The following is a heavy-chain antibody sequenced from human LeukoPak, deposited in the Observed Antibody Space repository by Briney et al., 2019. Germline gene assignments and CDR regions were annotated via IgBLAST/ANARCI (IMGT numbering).Heavy chain of an antibody. J-gene: IGHJ4*02. Sequence: ASVKVSCKASGYTFTGYYIHWVRQAPGQGLEWMGWINPNSGATNYTQKFQGRVTMTRHTSITTAYMELSSLRSEDTAVYYCATDVRMYSSSWPFEYWGQGTLVTVSS. CDR3: ATDVRMYSSSWPFEY. CDR2: INPNSGAT. V-gene: IGHV1-2*02. D-gene: IGHD6-13*01. CDR1: GYTFTGYY.